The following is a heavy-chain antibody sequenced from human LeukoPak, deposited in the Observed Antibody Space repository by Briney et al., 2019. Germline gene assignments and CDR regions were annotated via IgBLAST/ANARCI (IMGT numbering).Heavy chain of an antibody. Sequence: ASVKVSCKASGYTFTSYYMHWVRQAPGQGLEWMGIINPSGGSTSYAQKFQGRVTMSRDTSTSTVYMELSSLRSEDTAVYYCAREGMPIFFMDVWGQGTTVTVSS. V-gene: IGHV1-46*01. CDR1: GYTFTSYY. CDR2: INPSGGST. D-gene: IGHD3-3*01. J-gene: IGHJ6*02. CDR3: AREGMPIFFMDV.